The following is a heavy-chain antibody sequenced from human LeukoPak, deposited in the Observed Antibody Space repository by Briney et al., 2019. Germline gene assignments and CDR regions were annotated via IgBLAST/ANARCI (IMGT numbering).Heavy chain of an antibody. V-gene: IGHV3-23*01. Sequence: GGSLRLSCAATFSSYAMTWVRHAPGKGREWVSAISPSGDITYHADSVKGRFTISTDNSKSTLYVQMNSMRPVDTGVYFCAKGIPRGIDYFDYWGQGILVTVSS. CDR2: ISPSGDIT. J-gene: IGHJ4*02. CDR1: FSSYA. D-gene: IGHD3-16*01. CDR3: AKGIPRGIDYFDY.